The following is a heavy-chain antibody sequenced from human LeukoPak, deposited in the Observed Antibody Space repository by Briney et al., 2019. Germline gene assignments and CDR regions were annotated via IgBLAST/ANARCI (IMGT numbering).Heavy chain of an antibody. J-gene: IGHJ4*02. CDR1: GGSISSYY. CDR2: IYYSGST. V-gene: IGHV4-59*06. D-gene: IGHD4-17*01. Sequence: NPSETLSLTCTVSGGSISSYYWSWIRQPAGKGLEWIGYIYYSGSTYYNPSLKGRVTISVDTSKNQFSLKLSSVTAADTAVYYCARAGRHDYGDPQPTPPFDYWGQGTLVTVSS. CDR3: ARAGRHDYGDPQPTPPFDY.